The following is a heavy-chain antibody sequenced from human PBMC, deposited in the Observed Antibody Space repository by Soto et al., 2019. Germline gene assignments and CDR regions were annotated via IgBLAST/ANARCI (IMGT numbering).Heavy chain of an antibody. Sequence: ALRLSCAASGFTFSSYAMHWVRQAPGKGLEWVAVISYDGSNKYYADSVKGRFTISRDNSKNTLYLQMNSLRAEDTAVYYCAREGLMYSSGWFDAFDIWGQGTMVTVSS. CDR2: ISYDGSNK. J-gene: IGHJ3*02. D-gene: IGHD6-19*01. V-gene: IGHV3-30-3*01. CDR3: AREGLMYSSGWFDAFDI. CDR1: GFTFSSYA.